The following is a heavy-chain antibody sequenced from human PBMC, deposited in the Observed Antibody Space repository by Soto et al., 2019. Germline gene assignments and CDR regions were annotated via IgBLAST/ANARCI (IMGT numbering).Heavy chain of an antibody. V-gene: IGHV3-30*18. CDR2: ISLDGSNK. CDR1: GFTFSLYG. CDR3: AKKVGSSSVGH. Sequence: QVQLVESGGGVVQPGRSLRLSCAASGFTFSLYGMHWVRQAPGKGLEWVALISLDGSNKYYADSVKGRFTISRDNSKNTLYLQMNSLRAEDTAMYYCAKKVGSSSVGHWGQGTLVTVSS. J-gene: IGHJ4*02. D-gene: IGHD6-6*01.